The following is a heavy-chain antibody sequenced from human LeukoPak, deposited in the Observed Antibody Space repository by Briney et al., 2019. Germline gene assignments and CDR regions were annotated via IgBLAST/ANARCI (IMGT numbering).Heavy chain of an antibody. D-gene: IGHD3-10*01. CDR2: IYTTGSP. CDR1: GGSISSSNYY. V-gene: IGHV4-61*09. CDR3: ARDRGITTARGVPSWFDP. J-gene: IGHJ5*02. Sequence: PSETLSLTCTVSGGSISSSNYYWTWIRQPAGKGLEWIGHIYTTGSPSYSPSLKSRVTISVDTSTNQFSLKLTSVGAADTAVYYCARDRGITTARGVPSWFDPWGQGTLVTVSS.